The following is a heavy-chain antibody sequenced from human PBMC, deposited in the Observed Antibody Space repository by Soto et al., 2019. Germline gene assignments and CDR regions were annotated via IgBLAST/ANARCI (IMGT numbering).Heavy chain of an antibody. D-gene: IGHD6-13*01. V-gene: IGHV1-69*06. CDR3: ATPIAVAGISYYYGMDV. Sequence: QVQLVQSGAEVKKPGSSVKVSCKASGGTFSSYAISWVRQAPGQVLEWMGGIIPIFGTANYAQKFQGRVTITADKSTSTAYLELISLRYEDTAVYCCATPIAVAGISYYYGMDVWGQGTTVTVSS. CDR1: GGTFSSYA. J-gene: IGHJ6*02. CDR2: IIPIFGTA.